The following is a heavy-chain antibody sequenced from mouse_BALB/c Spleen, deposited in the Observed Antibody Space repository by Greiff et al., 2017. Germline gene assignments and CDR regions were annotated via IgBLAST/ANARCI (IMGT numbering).Heavy chain of an antibody. CDR2: IDPENGNT. J-gene: IGHJ3*01. CDR3: ARSGDYGLFAY. D-gene: IGHD2-13*01. Sequence: VQLQQSGAELVRPGALVKLSCKASGFNITDYYMHWVKQRPEQGLEWIGWIDPENGNTIYDPKFQGKASITADTSSNTAYLQLSSLTSEDTAVYYCARSGDYGLFAYWGQGTLVTVSA. CDR1: GFNITDYY. V-gene: IGHV14-1*02.